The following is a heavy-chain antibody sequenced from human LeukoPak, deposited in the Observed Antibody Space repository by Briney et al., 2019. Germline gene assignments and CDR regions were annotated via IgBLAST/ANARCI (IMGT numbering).Heavy chain of an antibody. CDR2: ISAHNGNT. J-gene: IGHJ4*02. V-gene: IGHV1-18*01. CDR1: GYTFSSYG. D-gene: IGHD2-2*01. Sequence: ASVKVSCKASGYTFSSYGLSWVRQAPGQGLEWMGWISAHNGNTNYAQKLQGRVTMTTDTSTSTAYMELRSLRSEDTAVYYCARGLRSSTSPDYWGQGTLVTVSS. CDR3: ARGLRSSTSPDY.